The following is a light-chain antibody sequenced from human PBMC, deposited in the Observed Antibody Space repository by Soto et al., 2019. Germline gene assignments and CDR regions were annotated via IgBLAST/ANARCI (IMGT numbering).Light chain of an antibody. J-gene: IGKJ5*01. CDR3: QQRNAWRGGR. CDR2: SAS. V-gene: IGKV3-15*01. Sequence: VGTHSPATQSLSPRRIATVSCTASQSVSSKLAWYQQRPGQAPRLLIYSASTRATGIPAKFSGRRSGTDFTLTLTIRGAQDFALYYCQQRNAWRGGRFGQGTRVEN. CDR1: QSVSSK.